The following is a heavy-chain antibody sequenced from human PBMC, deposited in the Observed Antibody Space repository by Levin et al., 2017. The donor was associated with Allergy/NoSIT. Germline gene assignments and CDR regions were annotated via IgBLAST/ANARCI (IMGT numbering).Heavy chain of an antibody. J-gene: IGHJ3*02. D-gene: IGHD2-15*01. V-gene: IGHV4-38-2*02. CDR2: MYHTGST. Sequence: SCAVSGYSITSDYSWGWIRQSPGKGLEWIGSMYHTGSTSYNPSLQSRVTESRDTSKNQFSLNLSSVTAADTAVYYCAREKVGSFDIWGQGIMVIVST. CDR1: GYSITSDYS. CDR3: AREKVGSFDI.